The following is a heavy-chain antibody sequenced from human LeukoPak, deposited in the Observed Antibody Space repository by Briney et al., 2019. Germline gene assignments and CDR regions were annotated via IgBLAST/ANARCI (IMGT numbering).Heavy chain of an antibody. V-gene: IGHV1-69*01. Sequence: SVKVSCKASGGTFSSYAISWVRQAPGQGLEWMGGIIPIFGTANYAQKFQGRVTITADESTSTAYMELSSLRSEDTAVYYCARMVCSSTSCYLGVVESNWFDPWGQGTLVTVSS. J-gene: IGHJ5*02. CDR3: ARMVCSSTSCYLGVVESNWFDP. CDR2: IIPIFGTA. CDR1: GGTFSSYA. D-gene: IGHD2-2*01.